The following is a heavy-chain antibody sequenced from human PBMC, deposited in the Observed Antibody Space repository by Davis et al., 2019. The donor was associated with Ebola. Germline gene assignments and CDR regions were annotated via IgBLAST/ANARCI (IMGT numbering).Heavy chain of an antibody. CDR2: IRSKANNYAT. J-gene: IGHJ4*02. CDR3: TATDDEGGDY. Sequence: GESLKISCAASGFTFSGSAMHWVRQASGKGLEWVGRIRSKANNYATAYAASVQGRFSISRDDSRNTAYLQMNSLKTEDTAVYYCTATDDEGGDYWGQGTLVTVSS. CDR1: GFTFSGSA. V-gene: IGHV3-73*01. D-gene: IGHD1-1*01.